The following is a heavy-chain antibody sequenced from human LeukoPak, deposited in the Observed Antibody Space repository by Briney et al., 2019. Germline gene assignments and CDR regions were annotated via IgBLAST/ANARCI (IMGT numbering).Heavy chain of an antibody. D-gene: IGHD6-6*01. V-gene: IGHV1-3*01. J-gene: IGHJ4*02. Sequence: GASVKVSCKASGYTFTGYYMHWVRQAPGQGLEWMGWINAGNGNTKYSQKFQGRVTITRDTSASTAYMELSSLRSEDTAVYYCARCPGLAARPLYYFDYWGQGTLVTVSS. CDR1: GYTFTGYY. CDR3: ARCPGLAARPLYYFDY. CDR2: INAGNGNT.